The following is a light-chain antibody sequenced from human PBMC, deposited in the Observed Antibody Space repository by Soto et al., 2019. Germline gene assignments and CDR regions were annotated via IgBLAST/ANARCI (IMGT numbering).Light chain of an antibody. J-gene: IGKJ1*01. V-gene: IGKV3-15*01. CDR1: QSVSSN. CDR2: DAS. Sequence: EIVMTQSPATLSVSPGERATLSCRASQSVSSNLAWYQQKPGQAPRLLIYDASIRATGIPDRFIGSGSGTEFTLTITRLQSEDFAVYYCQRYSDWPPWTFGQGTKVDNK. CDR3: QRYSDWPPWT.